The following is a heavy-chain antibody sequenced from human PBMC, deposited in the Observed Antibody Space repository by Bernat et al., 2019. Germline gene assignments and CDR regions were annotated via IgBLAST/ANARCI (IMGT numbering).Heavy chain of an antibody. D-gene: IGHD3-10*01. V-gene: IGHV3-23*01. CDR1: GFTFSSYG. Sequence: EVQLLESGGGLVQPGGSLRLSCAASGFTFSSYGMSWVRQAPGKGLEWVSAITGTGGSTYTADYVKGRFTTSRDNSKNTLFLQMNSLRAADTAVYYCAKDRSGSYYGRLDPWGQGTLVTVSS. CDR3: AKDRSGSYYGRLDP. CDR2: ITGTGGST. J-gene: IGHJ5*02.